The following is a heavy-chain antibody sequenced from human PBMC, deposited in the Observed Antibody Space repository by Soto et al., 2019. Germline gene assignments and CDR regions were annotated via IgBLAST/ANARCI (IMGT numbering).Heavy chain of an antibody. CDR3: AKDRRSSRFIVVVPAAIRCDFDY. V-gene: IGHV3-23*01. CDR2: ISGSGGST. D-gene: IGHD2-2*01. J-gene: IGHJ4*02. Sequence: EVQLLESGGGLVQPGGSLRLSCAASGFTFSSYAMSWVRQAPGKGLEWVSAISGSGGSTYYADSVKGRFTISRDNSKNTLYLQMNSLRAEDTAVYYCAKDRRSSRFIVVVPAAIRCDFDYWGQGTLVTVSS. CDR1: GFTFSSYA.